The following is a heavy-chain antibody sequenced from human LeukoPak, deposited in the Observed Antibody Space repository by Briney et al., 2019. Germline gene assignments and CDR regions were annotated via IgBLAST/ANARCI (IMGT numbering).Heavy chain of an antibody. CDR3: ATDSLVANF. D-gene: IGHD5-12*01. V-gene: IGHV3-15*01. J-gene: IGHJ4*02. Sequence: AGGSLRLSCVVSGLTFSNAWMSWVRQAPGKGLEWVGRIKSKINGGTTDYAAPVKGRFTILRDDSKNTVYLQMNSLKTEDTALYYCATDSLVANFWGQGTLVTVSS. CDR1: GLTFSNAW. CDR2: IKSKINGGTT.